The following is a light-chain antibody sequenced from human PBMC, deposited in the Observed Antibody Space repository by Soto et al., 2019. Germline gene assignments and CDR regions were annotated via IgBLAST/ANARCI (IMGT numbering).Light chain of an antibody. V-gene: IGLV2-14*03. CDR3: SSYPSTNTVI. CDR2: DVS. J-gene: IGLJ2*01. CDR1: SSDVADYNY. Sequence: QSAPTQPASVSGSPGQSITISCSGTSSDVADYNYVSWYQQHPGKVPKLIIYDVSYRPSGVSDRFSASKSGSTASLTISGLQAEDEADYYCSSYPSTNTVIFGGGTKLTVL.